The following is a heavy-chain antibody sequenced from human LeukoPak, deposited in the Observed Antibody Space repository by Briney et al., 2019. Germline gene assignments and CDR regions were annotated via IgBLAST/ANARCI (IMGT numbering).Heavy chain of an antibody. Sequence: SETLSLTCTVSNYSISSGYYWGWIREPPGKGLEWIGTIYHSGSTYYNPSLKSRVNITVDKSKNQYALKLTSVTAADTAVYYCARRILMDVWGKGTTVTVSS. CDR2: IYHSGST. J-gene: IGHJ6*04. CDR3: ARRILMDV. D-gene: IGHD2-15*01. CDR1: NYSISSGYY. V-gene: IGHV4-38-2*02.